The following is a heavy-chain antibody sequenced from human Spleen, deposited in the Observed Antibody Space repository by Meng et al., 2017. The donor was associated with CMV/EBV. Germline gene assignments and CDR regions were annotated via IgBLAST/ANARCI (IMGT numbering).Heavy chain of an antibody. D-gene: IGHD3-3*01. J-gene: IGHJ6*02. CDR2: IYSDGSAT. Sequence: GESLKISCAASGFTFSDYWMHWVRQPPGKGLVWVSSIYSDGSATYYADSVKGRFTISRDNAKKTLYLQMRSLRAEDTAVYYCARVRNSWSGYYHYYYYGMDVWGQGTTVTVSS. V-gene: IGHV3-74*01. CDR1: GFTFSDYW. CDR3: ARVRNSWSGYYHYYYYGMDV.